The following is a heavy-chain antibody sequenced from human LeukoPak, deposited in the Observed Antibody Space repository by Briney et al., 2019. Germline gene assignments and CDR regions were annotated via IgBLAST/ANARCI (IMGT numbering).Heavy chain of an antibody. CDR2: IIRSDST. CDR3: ARVRITMVRGVTPPDSYYYMDV. J-gene: IGHJ6*03. D-gene: IGHD3-10*01. CDR1: GFTFSAYA. Sequence: GGSLRLSCAASGFTFSAYAMNWVRQAPGKGLEWVSYIIRSDSTDYADSVKGRFTISRDNAKNSLYLQMNSLRAEDTAVYYCARVRITMVRGVTPPDSYYYMDVWGKGTTVSVS. V-gene: IGHV3-48*01.